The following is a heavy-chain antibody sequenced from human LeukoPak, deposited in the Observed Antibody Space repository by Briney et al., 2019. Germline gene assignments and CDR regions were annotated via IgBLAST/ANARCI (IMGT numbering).Heavy chain of an antibody. CDR1: GGSISGSSYY. V-gene: IGHV4-39*01. Sequence: SETLSLTCTVSGGSISGSSYYWGWTRQPPGKGLEWIGSLYYSGSTYYNPSLKSRVTISVDTSKNQFSLKLSSVTAADTALYYCARWEESDAFDIWGQGTMVTVSS. CDR2: LYYSGST. CDR3: ARWEESDAFDI. J-gene: IGHJ3*02. D-gene: IGHD1-26*01.